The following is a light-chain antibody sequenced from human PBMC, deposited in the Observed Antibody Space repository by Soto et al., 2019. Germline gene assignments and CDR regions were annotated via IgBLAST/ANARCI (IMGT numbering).Light chain of an antibody. Sequence: IQMTQSPSTLSASVGDRFTITCRASQSVSNWLAWYQQKPGKAPTLLIYDVSRLETGVPSRFSGSGSGTEFTPTINSLQPEDFATYFCQQYDTYYTFGQGTKVDI. V-gene: IGKV1-5*01. CDR1: QSVSNW. CDR3: QQYDTYYT. J-gene: IGKJ2*01. CDR2: DVS.